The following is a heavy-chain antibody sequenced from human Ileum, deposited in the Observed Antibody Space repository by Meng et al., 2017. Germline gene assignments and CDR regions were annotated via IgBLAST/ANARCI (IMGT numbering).Heavy chain of an antibody. Sequence: QVQMQVSGPGLVKPSQTLSLTCTVSGCSTSSGGYYWSWIRQHPGKGLEWIGYIYDSGSTYYHPSLKSRIAISGDTSKNQFSLHLSSVTAADTAVYYCARGGTAYFDYWGQGTLVTVSS. CDR2: IYDSGST. CDR1: GCSTSSGGYY. CDR3: ARGGTAYFDY. J-gene: IGHJ4*02. D-gene: IGHD1-1*01. V-gene: IGHV4-31*03.